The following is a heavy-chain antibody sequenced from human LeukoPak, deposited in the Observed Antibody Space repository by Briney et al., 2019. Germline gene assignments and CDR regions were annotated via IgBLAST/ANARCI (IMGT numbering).Heavy chain of an antibody. V-gene: IGHV4-61*02. CDR3: ATYTSWYGGAFDI. Sequence: SQTLSLTCTVSGGSISSGSYYWSWIRQPAGKGLEWIGRVYTSGSTNYNPSLKSRVTISVDTSKNQFSLKLSSVTAADTALYYCATYTSWYGGAFDIWGQGTMVTVSS. J-gene: IGHJ3*02. D-gene: IGHD3-10*01. CDR2: VYTSGST. CDR1: GGSISSGSYY.